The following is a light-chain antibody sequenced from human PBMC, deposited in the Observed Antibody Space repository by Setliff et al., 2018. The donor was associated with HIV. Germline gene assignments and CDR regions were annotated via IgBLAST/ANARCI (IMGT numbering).Light chain of an antibody. CDR3: CSYAGSYTFYV. CDR2: DVS. Sequence: QPALAQPRSVSGSPGQSVTISCTGTSSDVGGYNYVSWYQQHPGKAPKLMIYDVSERPSGVPDRFSGSKSANTASLTISGLQAEDEADYYCCSYAGSYTFYVFGTGTKVTVL. J-gene: IGLJ1*01. V-gene: IGLV2-11*01. CDR1: SSDVGGYNY.